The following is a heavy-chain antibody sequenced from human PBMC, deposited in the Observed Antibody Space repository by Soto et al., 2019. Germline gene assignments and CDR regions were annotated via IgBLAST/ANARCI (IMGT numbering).Heavy chain of an antibody. V-gene: IGHV4-31*03. Sequence: QGQLQESGPGLVKPSQTLSLTCPFSGGSISSGGYYWSWIRQNQGKGREWIGYIYYSGSTYYNPSLKSRVTISVDTSKNQFSLKLSSVTAADTAVYYCARASNSSSGGSSAFDIWGQGTMVTVSS. J-gene: IGHJ3*02. CDR1: GGSISSGGYY. CDR3: ARASNSSSGGSSAFDI. CDR2: IYYSGST. D-gene: IGHD6-6*01.